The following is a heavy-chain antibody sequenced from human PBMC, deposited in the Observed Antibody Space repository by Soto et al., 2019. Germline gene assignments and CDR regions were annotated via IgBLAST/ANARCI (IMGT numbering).Heavy chain of an antibody. CDR2: IKSDGSGT. J-gene: IGHJ4*02. D-gene: IGHD3-22*01. CDR1: GFTFSRYW. CDR3: ARGDGDYYDGNGYLGRH. V-gene: IGHV3-74*01. Sequence: SGGSLRLSCAASGFTFSRYWMHWVRQAPGKGLEWVSRIKSDGSGTTYADSVKGRLTISRDNAKNTLYLQMNSLRAEDTAVYYCARGDGDYYDGNGYLGRHWGQGTLVTVSS.